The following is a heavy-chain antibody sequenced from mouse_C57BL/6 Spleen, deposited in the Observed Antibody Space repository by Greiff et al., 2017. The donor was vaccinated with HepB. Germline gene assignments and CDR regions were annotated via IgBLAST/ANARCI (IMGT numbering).Heavy chain of an antibody. J-gene: IGHJ4*01. D-gene: IGHD2-1*01. V-gene: IGHV1-4*01. CDR3: ARGGNYYAMDY. CDR2: INPSSGYT. CDR1: GYTFTSYT. Sequence: VQLKQSGAELARPGASVKMSCKASGYTFTSYTMHWVKQRPGQGLEWIGYINPSSGYTKYNQKFKDKATLTADKSSSTAYMQLSSLTSEDSAVYYCARGGNYYAMDYWGQGTSVTVSS.